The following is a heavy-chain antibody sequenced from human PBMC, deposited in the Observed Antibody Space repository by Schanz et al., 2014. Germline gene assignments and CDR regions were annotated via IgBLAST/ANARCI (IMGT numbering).Heavy chain of an antibody. CDR3: ARDRDAGGYDS. V-gene: IGHV3-21*01. Sequence: VYLVQSGGGVVQPGRSLRLSCAASGYTVSSNYMSWVRQAPGKGLEWVSSISNGGGYIYYADSVKGRFTISRDNAKNSVYLQMHSLRAEDTALYYCARDRDAGGYDSWGQGTLVTVSS. J-gene: IGHJ5*01. CDR2: ISNGGGYI. D-gene: IGHD2-8*02. CDR1: GYTVSSNY.